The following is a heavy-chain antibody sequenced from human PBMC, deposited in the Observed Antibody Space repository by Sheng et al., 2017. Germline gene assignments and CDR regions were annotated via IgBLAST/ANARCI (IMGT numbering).Heavy chain of an antibody. CDR1: GFTFNSYV. D-gene: IGHD5-12*01. CDR3: ARDRENGGYDFDY. Sequence: QVQLVESGGGVVQPGRSLRLSCAASGFTFNSYVMHWVRQGTGKGLEWVALIWYDGSNKYYADSVKGRFTISRDNSKNTLYLQMNSLRADDTAVYYXARDRENGGYDFDYWGQGTRVTVSS. J-gene: IGHJ4*02. CDR2: IWYDGSNK. V-gene: IGHV3-33*01.